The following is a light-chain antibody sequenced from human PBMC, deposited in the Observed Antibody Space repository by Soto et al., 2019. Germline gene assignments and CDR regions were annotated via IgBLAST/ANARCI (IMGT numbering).Light chain of an antibody. CDR1: QSITSSY. Sequence: EIVLTQSPGTLPLSPGERSTLSCRASQSITSSYLAWYQQKPGQAPRLLIYGASYRATGIPDRFSGSGSGTDFTLTISRLEPEDFAVYYCQQYDSSPRTFGQGTRGDIK. CDR2: GAS. V-gene: IGKV3-20*01. CDR3: QQYDSSPRT. J-gene: IGKJ1*01.